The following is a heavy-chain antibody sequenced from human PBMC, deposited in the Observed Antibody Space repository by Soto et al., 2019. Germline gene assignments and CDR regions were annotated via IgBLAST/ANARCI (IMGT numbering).Heavy chain of an antibody. V-gene: IGHV4-34*01. CDR2: INHSGST. CDR1: GGCFSGYY. D-gene: IGHD6-13*01. J-gene: IGHJ4*02. Sequence: PSHTLSLTCAVYGGCFSGYYWSWIRHPPGKGLEWIGEINHSGSTNYNPSLKSRVTISVDTSKNQFSLKLSSVTAADTAVYYCAREVSSTWTYYFDFWGQGILVTVS. CDR3: AREVSSTWTYYFDF.